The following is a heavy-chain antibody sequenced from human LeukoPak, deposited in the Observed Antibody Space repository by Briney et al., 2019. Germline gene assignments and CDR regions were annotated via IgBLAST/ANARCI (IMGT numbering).Heavy chain of an antibody. D-gene: IGHD1-14*01. Sequence: ASVKVSCKTSGYTFTSYHIHWVRQAPGQGPEWMGTIYSGNGGTKSAQMFRGRITMTGDTSTSTVYMELSSPNSADTAVYFCAREPPRACYFDFWGQGTPVTVSS. CDR1: GYTFTSYH. J-gene: IGHJ4*02. V-gene: IGHV1-46*01. CDR2: IYSGNGGT. CDR3: AREPPRACYFDF.